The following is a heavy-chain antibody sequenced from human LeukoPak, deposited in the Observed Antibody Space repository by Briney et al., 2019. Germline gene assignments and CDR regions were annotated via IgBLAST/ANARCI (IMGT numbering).Heavy chain of an antibody. CDR3: AKAFFQHTYYYDSSGSVDY. CDR2: ISWNSGSI. D-gene: IGHD3-22*01. J-gene: IGHJ4*02. Sequence: GGSLRLSCAASGFTFDDYAMHWVRQAPGKGLEWVSGISWNSGSIGYADSVKGRFTISRDNAKNSLYLQMNSLRAEDTALYYCAKAFFQHTYYYDSSGSVDYWGQGTLVTVSS. V-gene: IGHV3-9*01. CDR1: GFTFDDYA.